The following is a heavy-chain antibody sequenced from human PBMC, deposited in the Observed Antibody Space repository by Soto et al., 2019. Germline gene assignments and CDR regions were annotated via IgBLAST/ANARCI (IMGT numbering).Heavy chain of an antibody. CDR3: ARGFKRPNFDY. J-gene: IGHJ4*02. Sequence: SETLSLTCTVSGGSISSYYWSWIRQPPGKGLEWIGYIYYSGSTNYNPSLKSRVTISVDTSKNQFSLKLSSVTAADTAVYYCARGFKRPNFDYWGQGTQVTVSS. CDR2: IYYSGST. V-gene: IGHV4-59*01. CDR1: GGSISSYY.